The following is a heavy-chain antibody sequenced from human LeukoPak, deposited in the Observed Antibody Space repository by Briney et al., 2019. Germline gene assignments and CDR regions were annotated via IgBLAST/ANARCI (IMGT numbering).Heavy chain of an antibody. CDR3: ARRAGAYSHPYDY. CDR2: ITRSSSSK. Sequence: GGSLRLSCAASGFTFSSYSMNWVRQAPGKGLEWVSYITRSSSSKYYADSVKGRFTISRDNSKNTLYLQMNSLRAEDTAVYYCARRAGAYSHPYDYWGQGTLVTVSS. J-gene: IGHJ4*02. CDR1: GFTFSSYS. V-gene: IGHV3-48*01. D-gene: IGHD4/OR15-4a*01.